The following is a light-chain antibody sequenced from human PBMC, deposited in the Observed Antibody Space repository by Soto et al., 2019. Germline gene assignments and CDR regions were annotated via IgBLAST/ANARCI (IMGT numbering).Light chain of an antibody. Sequence: DIVMTQSPDSLAVSLGERATINCKSSQSVLYGSSNKNYLAWYQQKPGQPPKLLIYWASTRESGVPDRFSGSGSGTDFTLTISSLRAEDVAVYYCQQYYSTPPYTFGQGTKVEIK. J-gene: IGKJ2*01. CDR2: WAS. CDR3: QQYYSTPPYT. CDR1: QSVLYGSSNKNY. V-gene: IGKV4-1*01.